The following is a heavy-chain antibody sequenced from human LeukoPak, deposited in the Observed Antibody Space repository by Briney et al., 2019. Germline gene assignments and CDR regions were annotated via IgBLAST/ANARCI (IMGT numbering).Heavy chain of an antibody. CDR1: GGFISSYY. J-gene: IGHJ4*02. V-gene: IGHV4-59*08. CDR2: IYYSGST. CDR3: ARFSGYEVYYFDY. Sequence: SETLSLTCTVSGGFISSYYWSWIRQPPGKGLEWIGYIYYSGSTNYNPSLKSRVTISVDTSKNQFSLKLSSVTAADTAVYYCARFSGYEVYYFDYWGQGTLVTVSS. D-gene: IGHD5-12*01.